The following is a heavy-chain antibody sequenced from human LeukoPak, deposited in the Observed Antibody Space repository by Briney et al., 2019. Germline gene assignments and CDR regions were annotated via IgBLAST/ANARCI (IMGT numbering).Heavy chain of an antibody. J-gene: IGHJ2*01. V-gene: IGHV4-39*01. CDR2: IYYSGST. Sequence: PSEILSLTCTVSGGSISSSSYYWGWIRQPPGKGLEWIGGIYYSGSTYYNPSLKSRVTISVDTSKNQFSLKLSSVTAADTAVYYCARLKYWYFDLWGRGTLVTVSS. CDR3: ARLKYWYFDL. CDR1: GGSISSSSYY.